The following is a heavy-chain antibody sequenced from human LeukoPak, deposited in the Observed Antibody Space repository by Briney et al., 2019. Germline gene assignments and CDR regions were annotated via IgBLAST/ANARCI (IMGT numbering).Heavy chain of an antibody. V-gene: IGHV1-8*03. CDR3: ARGCSSTSCFYYYYMDV. CDR2: MNPNSGNT. J-gene: IGHJ6*03. CDR1: GGTFSSYA. D-gene: IGHD2-2*01. Sequence: VASVKVSCKASGGTFSSYAISWVRQATGQGREWMGWMNPNSGNTGYAQKFQGRGTITRNTSISTAYMELSSLRSEDTAVYYCARGCSSTSCFYYYYMDVWGKGTTVTVSS.